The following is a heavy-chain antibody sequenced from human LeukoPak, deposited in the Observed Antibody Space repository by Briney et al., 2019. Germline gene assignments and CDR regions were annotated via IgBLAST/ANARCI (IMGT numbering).Heavy chain of an antibody. CDR2: ISSSSSYI. CDR3: ARDRGYCSSTSCYTRIDY. Sequence: PGGSLRLSCAASGLTFSSYSMNWVRQAPGKGLEWVSSISSSSSYIYYADSVKGRFTISRDNAKNSLYLQMNSLRAEDTAVYYCARDRGYCSSTSCYTRIDYWGQGTLVTVSS. CDR1: GLTFSSYS. V-gene: IGHV3-21*01. D-gene: IGHD2-2*02. J-gene: IGHJ4*02.